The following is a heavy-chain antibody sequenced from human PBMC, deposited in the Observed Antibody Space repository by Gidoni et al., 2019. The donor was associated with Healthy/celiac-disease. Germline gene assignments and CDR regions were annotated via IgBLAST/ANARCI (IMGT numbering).Heavy chain of an antibody. CDR3: ARVGDCSSTSCYLFGYYYYGMDV. CDR2: INWNGGST. J-gene: IGHJ6*02. D-gene: IGHD2-2*01. Sequence: EVQLVESGGGVVRPGGSLRLSCAASGFTFDAYGMSWFRQAPGKGLEWVSGINWNGGSTGYADSVKGRFTISRDNAKNSLYLQMNSLRAEDTALYYCARVGDCSSTSCYLFGYYYYGMDVWGQGTTVTVSS. V-gene: IGHV3-20*04. CDR1: GFTFDAYG.